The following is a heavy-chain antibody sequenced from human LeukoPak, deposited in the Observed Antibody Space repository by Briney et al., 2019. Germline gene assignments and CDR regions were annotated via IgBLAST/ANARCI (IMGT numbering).Heavy chain of an antibody. CDR1: GFTFSSYN. CDR2: ISSSSGTI. D-gene: IGHD3-10*01. J-gene: IGHJ4*02. V-gene: IGHV3-48*01. Sequence: GGSLRLSCAASGFTFSSYNMNWVRQAPGKGLEWVSYISSSSGTIYYADSVKGRFTISRDNGKNSLYLQMNSLRAEDTAVYYCAREAGAMVRGVRFDYWGQGALVTVSS. CDR3: AREAGAMVRGVRFDY.